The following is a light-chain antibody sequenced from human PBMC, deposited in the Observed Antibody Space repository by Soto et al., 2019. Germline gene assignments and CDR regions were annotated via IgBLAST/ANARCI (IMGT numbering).Light chain of an antibody. V-gene: IGKV3-15*01. Sequence: EIVLTQSPATLSLSPGERATLSCRASQTVRNSNLAWYQQKPGQAPRLLIYGASPWATGIPTRFSGSGSGTEVTLTISSLQSEDFAVYYCQQYADWPLTFGGGTKVEI. J-gene: IGKJ4*01. CDR1: QTVRNSN. CDR2: GAS. CDR3: QQYADWPLT.